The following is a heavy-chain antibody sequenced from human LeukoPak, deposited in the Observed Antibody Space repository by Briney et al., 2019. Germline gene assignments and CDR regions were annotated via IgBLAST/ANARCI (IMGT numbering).Heavy chain of an antibody. CDR2: ISDISDTLI. CDR3: ARVRGSTLGRAYLDP. J-gene: IGHJ5*02. Sequence: PGGSLRLSCIASGFPFSASSMSCVRQAPGKGLEWVSYISDISDTLIKYADCVKGRFTISRDNARNLVYLQMNSLRDEDTAVYYCARVRGSTLGRAYLDPWGQGTRVTVSS. V-gene: IGHV3-48*02. D-gene: IGHD2-15*01. CDR1: GFPFSASS.